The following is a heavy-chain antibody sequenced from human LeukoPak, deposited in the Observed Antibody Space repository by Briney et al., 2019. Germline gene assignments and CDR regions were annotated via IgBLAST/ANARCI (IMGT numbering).Heavy chain of an antibody. J-gene: IGHJ5*02. D-gene: IGHD2-21*02. V-gene: IGHV1-69*13. Sequence: SVKVSCKASGGTFSGYAISWVRQAPGQGLEWMGGIIPIFGTANYAQKFQGRVTITADESTSTAYMELSSLRSEDTAVYYCARVPLAYCGGDCWFDPWGQGTLVTVSS. CDR1: GGTFSGYA. CDR2: IIPIFGTA. CDR3: ARVPLAYCGGDCWFDP.